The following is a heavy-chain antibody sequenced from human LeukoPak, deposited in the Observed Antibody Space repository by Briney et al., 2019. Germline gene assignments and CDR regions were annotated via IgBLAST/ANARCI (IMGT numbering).Heavy chain of an antibody. V-gene: IGHV3-74*01. Sequence: GGSLRLSCAASGFTFSSYWMHWVRQAPGKGLVWVSRINSDGSSTSYADSVKGRFTISRDNAKNTLHLQMYSLRAEDTAVYYCARERGDFWSGYYTSLGYWGQGTLVTVSS. CDR2: INSDGSST. D-gene: IGHD3-3*01. CDR3: ARERGDFWSGYYTSLGY. CDR1: GFTFSSYW. J-gene: IGHJ4*02.